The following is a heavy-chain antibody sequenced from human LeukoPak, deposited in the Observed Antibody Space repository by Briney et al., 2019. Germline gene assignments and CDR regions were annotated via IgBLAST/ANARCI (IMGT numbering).Heavy chain of an antibody. CDR1: GFTFSSYS. CDR2: ISSSSSYI. CDR3: ARGSRVGYILNKSKFEFDY. J-gene: IGHJ4*02. D-gene: IGHD5-24*01. Sequence: GGSLRLSCAASGFTFSSYSMNWVRQAPGKGLEWVSSISSSSSYIYYADSVKGRFTISRDNAKNSLYLQMNSLRAEDTAVYYCARGSRVGYILNKSKFEFDYWGQGTLVTVSS. V-gene: IGHV3-21*04.